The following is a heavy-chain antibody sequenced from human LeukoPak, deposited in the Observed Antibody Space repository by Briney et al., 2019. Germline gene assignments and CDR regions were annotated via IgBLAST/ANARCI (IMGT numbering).Heavy chain of an antibody. CDR2: ISAYNGNT. CDR3: ARGGAMARFTD. D-gene: IGHD5-24*01. V-gene: IGHV1-18*01. CDR1: GYTFTSYG. J-gene: IGHJ4*02. Sequence: ASVKVSCKASGYTFTSYGISWVRQAPGQGLEWMGWISAYNGNTNYAQTFQGRVTITADKSTSTAYMELSSLRSEDTAVYYCARGGAMARFTDWGQGTLVTVSS.